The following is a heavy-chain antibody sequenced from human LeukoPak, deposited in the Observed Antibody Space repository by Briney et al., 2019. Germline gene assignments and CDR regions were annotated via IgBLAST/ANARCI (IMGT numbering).Heavy chain of an antibody. CDR2: ISYDGDNK. V-gene: IGHV3-30-3*01. J-gene: IGHJ4*02. CDR3: VKDARRTSGWYFFDY. Sequence: GGSLRLSCAASGYSFSSYAMHWVRQAPGKGLEWVAVISYDGDNKYFADSVKGRFTISRDNSKNTLFLQMNSLRAEDTAVYYCVKDARRTSGWYFFDYWGQGTLVTVSS. D-gene: IGHD6-19*01. CDR1: GYSFSSYA.